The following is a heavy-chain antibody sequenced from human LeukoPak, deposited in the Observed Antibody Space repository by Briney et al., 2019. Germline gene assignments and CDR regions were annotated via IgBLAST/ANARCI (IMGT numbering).Heavy chain of an antibody. Sequence: GGSLRLSCAASGFTFSSYAMSWVRQAPGKGLEWVSAISGSGGSTCYADSVKGRFTISRDNSKNTLYLQTNSLRAEDTAVYYCAKVTFSWVDYDYVWGPVDYWGQGTLVTVSS. CDR1: GFTFSSYA. CDR2: ISGSGGST. J-gene: IGHJ4*02. D-gene: IGHD3-16*01. V-gene: IGHV3-23*01. CDR3: AKVTFSWVDYDYVWGPVDY.